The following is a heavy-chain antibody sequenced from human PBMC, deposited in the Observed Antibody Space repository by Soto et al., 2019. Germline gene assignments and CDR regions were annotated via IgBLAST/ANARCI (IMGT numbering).Heavy chain of an antibody. CDR3: TRQKESDYDYYYYYGMDV. CDR1: GFDFSGYT. CDR2: SYDGSDKYYAT. J-gene: IGHJ6*02. D-gene: IGHD4-17*01. V-gene: IGHV3-73*01. Sequence: EGSLRLSCAASGFDFSGYTIHWVRQAPGKGLEWVAVISYDGSDKYYATAYAASVKGRFTISRDDSRNTAYLQMNSLKTEDTAVYYCTRQKESDYDYYYYYGMDVWGQGTTVTVSS.